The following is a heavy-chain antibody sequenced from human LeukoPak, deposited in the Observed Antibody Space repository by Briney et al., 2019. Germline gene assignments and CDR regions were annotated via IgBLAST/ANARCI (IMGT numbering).Heavy chain of an antibody. J-gene: IGHJ4*02. CDR2: IIPIFGTA. CDR3: ARAPSPYYGDYLFDY. V-gene: IGHV1-69*13. D-gene: IGHD4-17*01. Sequence: SVKVSCKASGGTFSSYAISWVRQAPGQGLEWMGGIIPIFGTANYAQKFQGRVTITADESTSTAYMELSSLRSEDTAVYYCARAPSPYYGDYLFDYWGQGTLVTVSS. CDR1: GGTFSSYA.